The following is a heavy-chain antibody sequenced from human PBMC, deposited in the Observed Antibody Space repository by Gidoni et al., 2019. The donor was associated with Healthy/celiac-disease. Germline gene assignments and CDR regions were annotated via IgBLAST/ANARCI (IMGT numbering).Heavy chain of an antibody. CDR2: INPNSGGT. V-gene: IGHV1-2*04. Sequence: QVQLVQSGAEVQKPGASVKVSCKASGYTFTGYYMHWVRQAPGQGLEWMGWINPNSGGTIYAQKFQGWVTMTRDTSISTAYMELSRLRSDDTAVYYCARGTAMGPGGDYWGQGTLVTVSS. J-gene: IGHJ4*02. CDR3: ARGTAMGPGGDY. D-gene: IGHD5-18*01. CDR1: GYTFTGYY.